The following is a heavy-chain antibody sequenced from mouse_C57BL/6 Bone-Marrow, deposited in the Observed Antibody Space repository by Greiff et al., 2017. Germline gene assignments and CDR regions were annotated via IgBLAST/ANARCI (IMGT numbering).Heavy chain of an antibody. J-gene: IGHJ4*01. CDR2: IDPSDSYT. V-gene: IGHV1-50*01. Sequence: QVQLQQPGAELVKPGASVKLSCKASGYTFTSYWMQWVKQRPGQGLEWIGEIDPSDSYTNYNQKFKGKATLTVDTSSSTAYMQLSSLTSEDSAVYYCAREGGGAMDYWGQGTSVTGSS. CDR1: GYTFTSYW. CDR3: AREGGGAMDY.